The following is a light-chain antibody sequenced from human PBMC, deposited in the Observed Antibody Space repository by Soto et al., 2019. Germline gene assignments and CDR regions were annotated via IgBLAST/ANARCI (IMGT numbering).Light chain of an antibody. CDR3: SSYAGSNNFGV. Sequence: QSALTQPPSASGSPGQSVTISCTGTSSDVGGYNYVSWYQQHPGKAPKLMNYEVSKRPSGVPDRFSGSKSGNTASLTVSGLQAEDEADYYCSSYAGSNNFGVFGTGTKLTVL. J-gene: IGLJ1*01. V-gene: IGLV2-8*01. CDR1: SSDVGGYNY. CDR2: EVS.